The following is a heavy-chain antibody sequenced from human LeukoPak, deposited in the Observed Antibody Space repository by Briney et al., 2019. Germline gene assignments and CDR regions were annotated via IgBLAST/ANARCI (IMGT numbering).Heavy chain of an antibody. V-gene: IGHV1-46*01. J-gene: IGHJ4*02. D-gene: IGHD5-24*01. CDR3: ARDPNGYTPLNY. CDR1: GYTFTSYY. CDR2: NNPGIGST. Sequence: GASVKVSCKASGYTFTSYYMHWVRQAPGQGLEWMGINNPGIGSTTYAQKFQGRVTMTGDTSTSTVYMELSSLRSEDTAIYYCARDPNGYTPLNYWGQGTLVTVSS.